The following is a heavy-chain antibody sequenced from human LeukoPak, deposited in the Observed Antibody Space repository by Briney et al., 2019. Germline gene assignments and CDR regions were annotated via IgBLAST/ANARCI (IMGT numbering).Heavy chain of an antibody. CDR3: ARGVVRSYMDV. J-gene: IGHJ6*03. CDR1: GGSFSGYY. D-gene: IGHD2-21*01. CDR2: IYYSGST. V-gene: IGHV4-59*01. Sequence: SETLSLTCAVYGGSFSGYYWSWIRQPPGKGLEWIGYIYYSGSTNYNPSLKSRVTISVDTSKNQFSLKLSSVTAADTAVYYCARGVVRSYMDVWGKGTTVTVSS.